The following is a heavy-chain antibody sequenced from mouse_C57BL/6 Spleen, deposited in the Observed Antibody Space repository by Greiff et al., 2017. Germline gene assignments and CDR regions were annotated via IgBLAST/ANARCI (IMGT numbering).Heavy chain of an antibody. V-gene: IGHV1-26*01. CDR3: ARSDGYEAMDY. CDR2: INPNNGGT. D-gene: IGHD2-3*01. CDR1: GYTFTDYY. Sequence: EVQLQQSGPELVKPGASVKISCKASGYTFTDYYMNWVKQSHGKSLEWIGDINPNNGGTSYNQKLKGKATLTVDKSSSTAYMELRSLTSEDSAVYYCARSDGYEAMDYWGQGTSVTVSS. J-gene: IGHJ4*01.